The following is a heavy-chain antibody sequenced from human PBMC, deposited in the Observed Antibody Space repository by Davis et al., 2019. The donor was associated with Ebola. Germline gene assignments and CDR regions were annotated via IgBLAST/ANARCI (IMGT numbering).Heavy chain of an antibody. J-gene: IGHJ6*02. V-gene: IGHV3-7*03. D-gene: IGHD2-15*01. CDR1: GFTFSSYW. CDR2: IKQDGSEK. Sequence: GSLKISCAASGFTFSSYWMSWVRQAPGKGLEWVANIKQDGSEKYYVDSVKGRFTISRDNAKNSLYLQMNSLRAEDTAVYYCAKWHIVVVVAASPAVGAGYYGMDVWGQGTTVTVSS. CDR3: AKWHIVVVVAASPAVGAGYYGMDV.